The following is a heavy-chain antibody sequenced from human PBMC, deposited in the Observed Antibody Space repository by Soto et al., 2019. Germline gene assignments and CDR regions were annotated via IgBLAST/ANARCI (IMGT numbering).Heavy chain of an antibody. D-gene: IGHD6-19*01. CDR3: AKDLEQWLFRYYFDY. CDR2: ISGSGGST. Sequence: GGSLRLSCAASGFTFSSYAMSWVRQAPGKGLEWVSAISGSGGSTYCADSVKGRFTISRDNSKNTLYLQMNSLRAEDTAVYYCAKDLEQWLFRYYFDYWGQGTLVTVSS. V-gene: IGHV3-23*01. CDR1: GFTFSSYA. J-gene: IGHJ4*02.